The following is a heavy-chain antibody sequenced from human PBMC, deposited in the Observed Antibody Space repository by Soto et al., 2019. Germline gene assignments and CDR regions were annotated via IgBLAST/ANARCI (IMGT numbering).Heavy chain of an antibody. CDR3: ARSAGGYSVVVPADYYYGMDG. CDR2: IYYSGST. CDR1: GGSISVYY. Sequence: SETLSLTCTVSGGSISVYYWSWIRQPPGKGLEWIGNIYYSGSTNYNPSLKSRVTISVDTSKNQFSLKLSSVTAADTAVYYCARSAGGYSVVVPADYYYGMDGWGQGNTVPVSS. J-gene: IGHJ6*02. D-gene: IGHD2-2*01. V-gene: IGHV4-59*01.